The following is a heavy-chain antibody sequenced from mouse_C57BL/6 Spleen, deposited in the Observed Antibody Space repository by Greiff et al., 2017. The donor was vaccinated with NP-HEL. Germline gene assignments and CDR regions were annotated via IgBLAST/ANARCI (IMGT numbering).Heavy chain of an antibody. CDR1: GYTFTSYW. CDR2: IHPNSGST. D-gene: IGHD1-1*01. CDR3: ARGGYGSSPYWYFDV. Sequence: QVQLKQSGAELVKPGASVKLSCKASGYTFTSYWMHWVKQRPGQGLEWIGMIHPNSGSTNYNETFKSKATLTVDKSSSTAYMQLSSLTSEDSAVYYCARGGYGSSPYWYFDVWGTGTTVTVSS. J-gene: IGHJ1*03. V-gene: IGHV1-64*01.